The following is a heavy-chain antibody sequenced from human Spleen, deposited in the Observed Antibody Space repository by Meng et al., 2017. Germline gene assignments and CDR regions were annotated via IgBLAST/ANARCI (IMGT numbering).Heavy chain of an antibody. CDR3: ARVYWALDV. J-gene: IGHJ6*02. CDR2: IDTSTTYI. V-gene: IGHV3-21*01. CDR1: GFAFSSYG. Sequence: GGSLRLSCAASGFAFSSYGMNWVRQAPGKGLEWVSSIDTSTTYIYYADSVKGRFTISRDNAKNSLYLQMNSLRVEDTAVYYCARVYWALDVWGQGTTVTVS. D-gene: IGHD2-15*01.